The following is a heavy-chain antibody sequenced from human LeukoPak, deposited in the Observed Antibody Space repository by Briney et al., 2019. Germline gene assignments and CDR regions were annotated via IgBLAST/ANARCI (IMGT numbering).Heavy chain of an antibody. D-gene: IGHD2-15*01. J-gene: IGHJ6*04. CDR2: IKQDGSEK. CDR3: ARDRGGYCSGGSCYSDYYYYYGMDV. V-gene: IGHV3-7*03. CDR1: GFTFSSYW. Sequence: GGSLRLSCAAPGFTFSSYWMSWVRQAPGKGLEWVANIKQDGSEKYYVDSVKGRFTISRDNAKDSLYLQMNSLRAEDTAVYYCARDRGGYCSGGSCYSDYYYYYGMDVWGKGTTVTVSS.